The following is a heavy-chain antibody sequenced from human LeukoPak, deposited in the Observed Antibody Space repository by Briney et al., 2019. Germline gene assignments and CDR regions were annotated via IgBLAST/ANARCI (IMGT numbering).Heavy chain of an antibody. CDR3: ARDRPGYCSSTSCYAILY. J-gene: IGHJ4*02. Sequence: SETLSLTCTVSGGFISSYYWSWIRQPAGKGLEWIGRIYTSGSTNYNPSLKSRVTMSVDTSKNQFSLKLSSVTAADTAVYYCARDRPGYCSSTSCYAILYWGQGTLVTVSS. V-gene: IGHV4-4*07. CDR2: IYTSGST. D-gene: IGHD2-2*01. CDR1: GGFISSYY.